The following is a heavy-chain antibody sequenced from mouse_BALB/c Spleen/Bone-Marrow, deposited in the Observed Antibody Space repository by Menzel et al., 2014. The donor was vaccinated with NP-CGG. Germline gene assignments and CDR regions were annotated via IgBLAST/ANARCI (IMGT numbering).Heavy chain of an antibody. CDR2: IYPGNGDI. V-gene: IGHV1-12*01. Sequence: QVQLQQSGAELVKPGASVKMSCKASGYTFTSYNMHWVKQTPGQGLEWIGVIYPGNGDIYYNQKFKGKATLTADKSSSTAYMQLSSLTSEDSAVYYCARWGGNYYAMDYWGQGTSVTVSS. CDR3: ARWGGNYYAMDY. CDR1: GYTFTSYN. D-gene: IGHD2-1*01. J-gene: IGHJ4*01.